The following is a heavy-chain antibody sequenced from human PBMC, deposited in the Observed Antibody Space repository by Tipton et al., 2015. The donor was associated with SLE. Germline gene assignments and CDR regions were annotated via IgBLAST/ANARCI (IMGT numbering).Heavy chain of an antibody. D-gene: IGHD3-3*01. CDR3: ARHYGSITILEWSNWFDP. CDR2: IYYSGST. V-gene: IGHV4-59*08. J-gene: IGHJ5*02. CDR1: GGSISSYY. Sequence: GLVKPSETLSLTCTVSGGSISSYYWSWIRQPPGKGLEWIGYIYYSGSTNYNPSLKSRVTISVDTSKNQFSLKLSSVTAADTAVYYCARHYGSITILEWSNWFDPWGQGTLVTVSS.